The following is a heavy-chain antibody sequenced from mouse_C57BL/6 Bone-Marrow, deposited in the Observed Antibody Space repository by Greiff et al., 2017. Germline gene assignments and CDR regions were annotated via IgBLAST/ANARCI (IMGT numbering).Heavy chain of an antibody. CDR2: IYPGSGST. Sequence: VQLQQPGAELVKPGASVKMSCKASGYTFTSYWITWVKQRPGQGLEWIGDIYPGSGSTNYNEKFKSKATLTVDTSSSTAYMQLSSLTSEDSAVYYCARVRSYYGSTLYYAMDYWGQGTSVTVSS. V-gene: IGHV1-55*01. CDR3: ARVRSYYGSTLYYAMDY. D-gene: IGHD1-1*01. CDR1: GYTFTSYW. J-gene: IGHJ4*01.